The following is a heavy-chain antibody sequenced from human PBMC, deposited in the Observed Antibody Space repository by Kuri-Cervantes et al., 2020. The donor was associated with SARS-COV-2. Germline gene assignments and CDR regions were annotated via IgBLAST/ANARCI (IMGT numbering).Heavy chain of an antibody. CDR2: ISGSGGST. V-gene: IGHV3-23*01. CDR3: AKVINSGSWFDP. Sequence: GESLKISCAASGFTFSSYAMSWVRQAPGKGLEWVSAISGSGGSTYYADSVKGRFTISRDNSKNTLYLQMYSLRAEDTAVYYCAKVINSGSWFDPWGQGTLVTVSS. D-gene: IGHD6-19*01. J-gene: IGHJ5*02. CDR1: GFTFSSYA.